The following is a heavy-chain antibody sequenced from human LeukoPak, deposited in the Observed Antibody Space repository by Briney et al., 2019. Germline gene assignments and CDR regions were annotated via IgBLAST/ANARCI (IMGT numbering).Heavy chain of an antibody. CDR2: INHSGST. D-gene: IGHD4-17*01. Sequence: LRLSCAASGFTFSSYEMNWVRQPPGKGLEWIGEINHSGSTNCNPSLKSRVTISVDTSKNQFSLKLSSVTAADTAVYYCARQGDYVKWFDPWGQGTLVTVSS. CDR1: GFTFSSYE. CDR3: ARQGDYVKWFDP. J-gene: IGHJ5*02. V-gene: IGHV4-34*01.